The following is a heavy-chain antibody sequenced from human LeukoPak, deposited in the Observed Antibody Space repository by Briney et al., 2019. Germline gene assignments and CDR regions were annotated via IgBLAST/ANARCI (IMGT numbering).Heavy chain of an antibody. J-gene: IGHJ4*02. D-gene: IGHD3-22*01. CDR3: ARVTGYMIEDYFDY. CDR1: GGSNSSYY. Sequence: SETLSLTCTVSGGSNSSYYWSWIRQPAGKGLEWIGRIYNSGITNYNPSLKSRVTMSMDTSMNQFSLKLRSVTAADTAVYYCARVTGYMIEDYFDYWGQGTLVTVSS. V-gene: IGHV4-4*07. CDR2: IYNSGIT.